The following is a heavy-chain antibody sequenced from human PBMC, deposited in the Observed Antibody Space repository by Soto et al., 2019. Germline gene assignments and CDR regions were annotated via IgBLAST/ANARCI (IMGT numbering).Heavy chain of an antibody. CDR2: IYYSGST. CDR1: GGSISSGGYY. CDR3: ARDRWELQPDYYYYYYMDV. J-gene: IGHJ6*03. V-gene: IGHV4-31*03. D-gene: IGHD1-26*01. Sequence: SETLSLSCTVSGGSISSGGYYWSWIRQHPGKGLEWIGYIYYSGSTYYNPSLKSRVTISVDTSKNQFSLKLSSVTAADTAVYYCARDRWELQPDYYYYYYMDVWGKGTTVT.